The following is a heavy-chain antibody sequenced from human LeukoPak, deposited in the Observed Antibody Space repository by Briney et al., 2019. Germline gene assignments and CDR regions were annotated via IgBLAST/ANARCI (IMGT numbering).Heavy chain of an antibody. V-gene: IGHV4-4*09. D-gene: IGHD3-16*02. CDR1: GGSIGTYY. Sequence: SETLSLTCTVSGGSIGTYYWSWVRQSPGTGLEWIGYIYVTGTRYNPYLQSRVTISVDRSRNQFFLKMTSVTAADTAVYYCARGPLVRLPSSFDPWGQGTLVTVSS. J-gene: IGHJ5*02. CDR2: IYVTGT. CDR3: ARGPLVRLPSSFDP.